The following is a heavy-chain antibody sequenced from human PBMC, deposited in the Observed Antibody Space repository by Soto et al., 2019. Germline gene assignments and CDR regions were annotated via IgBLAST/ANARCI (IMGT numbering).Heavy chain of an antibody. CDR1: GFTFSSYA. D-gene: IGHD3-22*01. CDR3: AKDVSYYDSSGYYISFDY. J-gene: IGHJ4*02. V-gene: IGHV3-23*01. Sequence: PGGSLRLSCAASGFTFSSYAMSWVRQAPGKGLEWVSAISGSGGSTYYADSVKGRFTISRDNSKNTLYLQMNSLRAEDTAVYYCAKDVSYYDSSGYYISFDYWGQGTLVTVSS. CDR2: ISGSGGST.